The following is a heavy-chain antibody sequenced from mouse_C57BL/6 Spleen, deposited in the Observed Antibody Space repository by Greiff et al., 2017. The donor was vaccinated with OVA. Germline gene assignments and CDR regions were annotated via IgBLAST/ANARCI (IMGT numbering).Heavy chain of an antibody. CDR2: IYPRDGST. V-gene: IGHV1-78*01. CDR3: ARSDDYPLYAVDY. J-gene: IGHJ4*01. D-gene: IGHD2-4*01. CDR1: GYTFTDHT. Sequence: VQGVESDAELVKPEASVKISCKVSGYTFTDHTIHWMKQRPEQGLEWIGYIYPRDGSTKYNEKFKGKATLTADKSSSTAYMQLNSLTSEDSAVYFCARSDDYPLYAVDYWGQGTSVTVSS.